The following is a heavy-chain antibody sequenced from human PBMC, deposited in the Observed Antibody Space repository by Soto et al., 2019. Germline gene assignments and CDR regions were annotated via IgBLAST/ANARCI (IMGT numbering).Heavy chain of an antibody. CDR2: INPSGGNA. CDR3: ARASLQNYFEF. Sequence: QVQLVQSGAEVKKPGASVKVSCKASGYNFVSYYMHWVRQAPEEGLEWMGIINPSGGNADYAQKFRGRVTLTRDTSTSTVYMELSSLRSEDTAVYYCARASLQNYFEFWGQGTLVTVSS. V-gene: IGHV1-46*01. J-gene: IGHJ4*02. CDR1: GYNFVSYY.